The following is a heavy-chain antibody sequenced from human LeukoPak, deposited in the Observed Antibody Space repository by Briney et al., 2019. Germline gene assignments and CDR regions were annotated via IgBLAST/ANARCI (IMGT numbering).Heavy chain of an antibody. V-gene: IGHV1-18*01. J-gene: IGHJ3*02. CDR3: AEGNGFGELPSAFDI. CDR2: ISAYNGNT. CDR1: GYTFTSYG. Sequence: HGASVKVSCKASGYTFTSYGISWVRQAPGQGLEWMGWISAYNGNTNYAQKLQGRVTMTTDTSTSTAYMELRSLRSDDTAVYYCAEGNGFGELPSAFDIWGQGTMVTVSS. D-gene: IGHD3-10*01.